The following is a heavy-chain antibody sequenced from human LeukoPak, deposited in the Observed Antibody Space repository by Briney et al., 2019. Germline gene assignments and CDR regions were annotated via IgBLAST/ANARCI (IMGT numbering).Heavy chain of an antibody. CDR2: IWYDGSNK. D-gene: IGHD6-13*01. CDR1: GFTFSNIG. V-gene: IGHV3-33*08. Sequence: GGSLRLSCAASGFTFSNIGMHWVRQAPGKGLEWVAVIWYDGSNKFYADSVKGRFTISRDNSKNTLYLQMNSLRAEDTAVYYCARDRAVADLDYWGQGTLVTVSS. CDR3: ARDRAVADLDY. J-gene: IGHJ4*02.